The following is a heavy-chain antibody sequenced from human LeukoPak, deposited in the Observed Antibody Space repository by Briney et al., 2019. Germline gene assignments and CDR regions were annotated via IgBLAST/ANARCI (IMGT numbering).Heavy chain of an antibody. CDR2: IRYDGSNK. J-gene: IGHJ4*02. V-gene: IGHV3-30*02. CDR1: GFTFSSYG. CDR3: VRAGIAAAGTDY. Sequence: GGSLRLSCAASGFTFSSYGMHWVRQAPGKGLEWVAFIRYDGSNKYYADSVKGRFTISRDNSKNTLYLQMNSLRAEDTAVYYCVRAGIAAAGTDYWGQGTLVTVSS. D-gene: IGHD6-13*01.